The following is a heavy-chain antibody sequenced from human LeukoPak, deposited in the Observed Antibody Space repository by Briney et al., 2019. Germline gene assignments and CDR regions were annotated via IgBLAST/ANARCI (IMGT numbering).Heavy chain of an antibody. D-gene: IGHD6-19*01. J-gene: IGHJ4*02. Sequence: PGGSLRLSCAASGFTFSSYSMNWVRQAPGKGLEWVSSISSSSSYIYYADSVKGRFTISRDNSKNTLFLQLNSLRAEDTAVYYCAKDSGAYNSGLDYWGQGTPVTVSS. CDR1: GFTFSSYS. V-gene: IGHV3-21*01. CDR2: ISSSSSYI. CDR3: AKDSGAYNSGLDY.